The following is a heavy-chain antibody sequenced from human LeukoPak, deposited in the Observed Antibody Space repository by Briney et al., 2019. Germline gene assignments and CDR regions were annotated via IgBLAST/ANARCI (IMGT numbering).Heavy chain of an antibody. CDR1: GFTIANYW. V-gene: IGHV3-7*01. CDR2: IKQDGSET. D-gene: IGHD2-2*01. J-gene: IGHJ4*02. CDR3: ARVSLRYCSSSSCSPDY. Sequence: PGGSLRLSCAASGFTIANYWMTWVRQAPGKGPEWAANIKQDGSETYYVDSVEGRFTISRDNAQNSLYLQMNSLRAEDTAVYYCARVSLRYCSSSSCSPDYWGQGTLVTVSS.